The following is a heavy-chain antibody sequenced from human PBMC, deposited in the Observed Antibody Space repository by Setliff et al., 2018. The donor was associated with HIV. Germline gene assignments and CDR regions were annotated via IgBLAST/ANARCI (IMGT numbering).Heavy chain of an antibody. J-gene: IGHJ6*03. D-gene: IGHD3-10*01. CDR1: GFTFSSYW. Sequence: PGGSLRLSCAASGFTFSSYWMTWVRQAPGKGLEWVANIKQDGSEKYYEDSVKGRFTISRDNTKNSLYLQMNSLRAEDTALYYCAREGGMVRGALYYYYYYYMDVWGKGTTVTVSS. V-gene: IGHV3-7*03. CDR3: AREGGMVRGALYYYYYYYMDV. CDR2: IKQDGSEK.